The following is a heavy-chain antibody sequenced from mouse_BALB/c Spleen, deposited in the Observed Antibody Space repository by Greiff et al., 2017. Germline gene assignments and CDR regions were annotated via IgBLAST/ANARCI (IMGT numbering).Heavy chain of an antibody. J-gene: IGHJ4*01. D-gene: IGHD1-1*01. Sequence: EVQLQQSGAELVKPGASVKLSCTASGFNIKDTYMHWVKQRPEQGLEWIGRIDPANGNTKYDPKFQGKATITADTSSNTAYLQLSSLTSEDTAVYYCARSSYGPAMDYWGQGTSVTVSS. CDR1: GFNIKDTY. V-gene: IGHV14-3*02. CDR2: IDPANGNT. CDR3: ARSSYGPAMDY.